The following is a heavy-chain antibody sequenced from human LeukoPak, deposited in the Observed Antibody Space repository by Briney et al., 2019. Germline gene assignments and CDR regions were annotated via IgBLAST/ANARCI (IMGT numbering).Heavy chain of an antibody. Sequence: GGSLRLSCAASGFTFSSYGMQWVRQAPGKGLEWVAAIWYDGSSKYYADSVKGRFTISRDNSKNTLYLQMSSLRAEDTAVYYCARTGGIAARRGAFDIWGQGTMVTVSS. CDR3: ARTGGIAARRGAFDI. J-gene: IGHJ3*02. CDR2: IWYDGSSK. D-gene: IGHD6-6*01. CDR1: GFTFSSYG. V-gene: IGHV3-33*01.